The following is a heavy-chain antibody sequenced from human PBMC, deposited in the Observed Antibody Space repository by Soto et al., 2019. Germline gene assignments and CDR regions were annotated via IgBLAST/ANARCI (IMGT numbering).Heavy chain of an antibody. Sequence: GGSLRLSCAASGFTFSSYAMSWVRQAPGKGLEWVSAISGSGGSTYYADSVKGRFTISRDNSKNTLYLQMNSLRAEDTAVYYCAKSSLRGPVGGDYGMDVWGQGTTVTVSS. CDR3: AKSSLRGPVGGDYGMDV. CDR2: ISGSGGST. D-gene: IGHD3-10*01. CDR1: GFTFSSYA. V-gene: IGHV3-23*01. J-gene: IGHJ6*02.